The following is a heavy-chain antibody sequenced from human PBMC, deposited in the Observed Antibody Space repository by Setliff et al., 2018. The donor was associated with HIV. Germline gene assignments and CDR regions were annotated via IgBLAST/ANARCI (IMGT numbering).Heavy chain of an antibody. CDR3: ALTGHRLLRGYMDV. CDR2: LYVGGDT. D-gene: IGHD2-15*01. V-gene: IGHV4-4*07. Sequence: SETLSLTCYVTDDPISSYYWSWARQPAGKGLEWIGRLYVGGDTNYNPSLKSRVTMSLDTSKKHFSLNLKSVTAADTAVYYCALTGHRLLRGYMDVWGKGTTVTVS. J-gene: IGHJ6*03. CDR1: DDPISSYY.